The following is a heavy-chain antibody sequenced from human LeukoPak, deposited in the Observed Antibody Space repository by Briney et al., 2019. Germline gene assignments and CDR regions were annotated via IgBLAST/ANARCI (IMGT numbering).Heavy chain of an antibody. CDR2: ISSSSSYI. J-gene: IGHJ6*02. V-gene: IGHV3-21*01. CDR3: ARVDMALTGIAAAGTFYYGMDV. D-gene: IGHD6-13*01. CDR1: GFTFSSYS. Sequence: SGGSLRLSCAASGFTFSSYSMNWVRQAPGKGLEWVSSISSSSSYIYYADSVKGRFTISRDNAKNSLYLQINSLRAEDTAVYYCARVDMALTGIAAAGTFYYGMDVWGQGTTVTVSS.